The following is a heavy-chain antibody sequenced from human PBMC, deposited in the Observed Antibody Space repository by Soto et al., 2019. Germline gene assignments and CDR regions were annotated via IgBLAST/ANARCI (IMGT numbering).Heavy chain of an antibody. CDR2: IYPGDSDT. J-gene: IGHJ6*02. D-gene: IGHD6-19*01. Sequence: GESPKISCKGSGYSFTSYWIGWVRQMPGKGLEWMGIIYPGDSDTRYSPSFQGQVTISADKSISTAYLQWSSLKASDTAMYYCARLTDSSGWYYYGMDVWGQGTTVTVSS. CDR1: GYSFTSYW. V-gene: IGHV5-51*01. CDR3: ARLTDSSGWYYYGMDV.